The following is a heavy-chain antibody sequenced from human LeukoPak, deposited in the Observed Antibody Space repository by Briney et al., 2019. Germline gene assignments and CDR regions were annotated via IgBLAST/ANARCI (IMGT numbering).Heavy chain of an antibody. J-gene: IGHJ5*02. Sequence: PGASVKVSCKASGYTFTGYYMHWVRQAPGQGLEWMGWINPNSGGTNYAQKFQGRVTMTRDTSISTAYMELSRLRSDDTAVYYCARSPDYGDSDNWFDPWGQGTLVTVSS. CDR2: INPNSGGT. CDR1: GYTFTGYY. D-gene: IGHD4-17*01. V-gene: IGHV1-2*02. CDR3: ARSPDYGDSDNWFDP.